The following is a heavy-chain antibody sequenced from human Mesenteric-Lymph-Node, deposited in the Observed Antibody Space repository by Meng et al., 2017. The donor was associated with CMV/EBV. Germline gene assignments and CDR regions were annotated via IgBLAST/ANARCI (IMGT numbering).Heavy chain of an antibody. V-gene: IGHV3-30*04. CDR1: GFTFSTYS. CDR3: ARDSSGSFWDY. Sequence: SCTASGFTFSTYSIHWVHQAPGKGLGWVAVISDDGTKKYYADTVKGRFTISRDNSKNTVYLQMSSLRAEDTAVYYCARDSSGSFWDYWGQGTLVTVSS. D-gene: IGHD3-22*01. J-gene: IGHJ4*02. CDR2: ISDDGTKK.